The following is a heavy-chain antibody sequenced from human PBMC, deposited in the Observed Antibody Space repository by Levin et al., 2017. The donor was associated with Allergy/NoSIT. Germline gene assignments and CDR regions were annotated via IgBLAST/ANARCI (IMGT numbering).Heavy chain of an antibody. J-gene: IGHJ4*02. V-gene: IGHV3-30-3*01. D-gene: IGHD2-2*01. CDR2: ISYDGSNK. CDR3: ARVGPLGYIVVVPAAHLFDY. Sequence: HPGGSLRLSCAASGFTFSSYAMHWVRQAPGKGLEWVAVISYDGSNKYYADSVKGRFTISRDNSKNTLYLQMNSLRAEDTAVYYCARVGPLGYIVVVPAAHLFDYWGQGTLVTVSA. CDR1: GFTFSSYA.